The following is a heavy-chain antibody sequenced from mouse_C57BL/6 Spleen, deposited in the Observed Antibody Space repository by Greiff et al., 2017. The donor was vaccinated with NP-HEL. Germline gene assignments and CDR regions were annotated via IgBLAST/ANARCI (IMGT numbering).Heavy chain of an antibody. CDR2: ISDGGSYT. J-gene: IGHJ3*01. D-gene: IGHD2-4*01. CDR3: ARDDYDEDWFAY. V-gene: IGHV5-4*01. Sequence: DVQLQESGGGLVKPGGSLKLSCAASGFTFSSYAMSWVRQTPEKRLEWVATISDGGSYTYYPDNVKGRFTISRDNAKNNLYLQMSHLKSEDTAMYYCARDDYDEDWFAYWGQGTLVTVSA. CDR1: GFTFSSYA.